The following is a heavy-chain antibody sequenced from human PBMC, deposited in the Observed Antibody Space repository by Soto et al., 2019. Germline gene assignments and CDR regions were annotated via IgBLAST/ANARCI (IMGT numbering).Heavy chain of an antibody. CDR3: ARGYCSGDTCYHIDY. J-gene: IGHJ4*02. CDR2: ISGSGGST. D-gene: IGHD2-15*01. Sequence: EVQLLDSGGGSVQPGGSLRLSCAASGFTFSSYVMRWVRQAPGKGLEWVSSISGSGGSTYYTDSVKGRFTISRDNSKNTLYLQMNSLRPEDTAVYFCARGYCSGDTCYHIDYWGQGTLVTVSS. V-gene: IGHV3-23*01. CDR1: GFTFSSYV.